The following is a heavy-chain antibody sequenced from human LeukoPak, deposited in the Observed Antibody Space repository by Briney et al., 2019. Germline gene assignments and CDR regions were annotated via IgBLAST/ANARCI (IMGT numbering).Heavy chain of an antibody. CDR1: GGSISSYY. V-gene: IGHV4-59*01. J-gene: IGHJ5*02. Sequence: SETLSLTCTVSGGSISSYYWSWIRQPPGKGLEWIGYIYYSGSTNYNPSLKSRVTISVDTSKNQFSLKLSSVTAADTAVYYCARAKDGSGRGVWFDPWGQGTLVTVSS. CDR3: ARAKDGSGRGVWFDP. CDR2: IYYSGST. D-gene: IGHD3-10*01.